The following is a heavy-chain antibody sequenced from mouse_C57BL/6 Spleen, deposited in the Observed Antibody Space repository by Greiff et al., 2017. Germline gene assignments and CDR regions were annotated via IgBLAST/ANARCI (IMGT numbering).Heavy chain of an antibody. CDR3: ARLDDPYYFDY. CDR1: GYTFTDYN. J-gene: IGHJ2*01. V-gene: IGHV1-22*01. CDR2: INPNNGGT. Sequence: EVQRVESGPELVKPGASVKMSCKASGYTFTDYNMHWVKQSHGKSLEWIGYINPNNGGTSYNQKFKGKATLTVNKSSSTAYMELRSLTSEDSAVYYCARLDDPYYFDYWGQGTTLTVSS. D-gene: IGHD2-3*01.